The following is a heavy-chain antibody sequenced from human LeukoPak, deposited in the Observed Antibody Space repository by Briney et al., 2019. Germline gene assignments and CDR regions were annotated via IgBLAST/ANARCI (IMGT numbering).Heavy chain of an antibody. V-gene: IGHV4-59*04. CDR1: GGSISSYY. CDR2: IYHSGST. Sequence: SETLSLTCTVSGGSISSYYWSWIRQPPGKGLEWIGYIYHSGSTYYNPSLKSRVTISVDRSKNQFSLKLSSVTAADTAVYYCWGSYQYYDYYCYYMDVWGKGTTVTVSS. J-gene: IGHJ6*03. D-gene: IGHD2/OR15-2a*01. CDR3: WGSYQYYDYYCYYMDV.